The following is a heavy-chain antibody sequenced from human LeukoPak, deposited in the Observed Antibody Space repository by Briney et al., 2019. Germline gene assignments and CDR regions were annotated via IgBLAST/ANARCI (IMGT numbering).Heavy chain of an antibody. J-gene: IGHJ4*02. CDR1: GNTFSKSI. V-gene: IGHV1-18*01. Sequence: GASVKVSCKASGNTFSKSIINWVRQAPGQGLEWMGWISDYNGNTKYAEKFQGRVTVTTDTATSAAYMELKSLSSDDTAMYFCARDKDYSYGVFASWGQGTLVTVSS. CDR2: ISDYNGNT. CDR3: ARDKDYSYGVFAS. D-gene: IGHD5-18*01.